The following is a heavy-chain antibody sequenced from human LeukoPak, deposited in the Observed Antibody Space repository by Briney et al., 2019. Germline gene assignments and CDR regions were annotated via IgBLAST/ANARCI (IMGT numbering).Heavy chain of an antibody. D-gene: IGHD6-19*01. CDR1: GFTFSRFG. CDR2: IWYDGSNK. Sequence: GASLRLSCAASGFTFSRFGMHWVRQPPGKGLEWVAVIWYDGSNKYYADSVKGRFTISRDNSKNTLYLQMNSLRAEDTAVYYCARPAVAGIYYFDYWGQGTLVTVSS. V-gene: IGHV3-33*08. J-gene: IGHJ4*02. CDR3: ARPAVAGIYYFDY.